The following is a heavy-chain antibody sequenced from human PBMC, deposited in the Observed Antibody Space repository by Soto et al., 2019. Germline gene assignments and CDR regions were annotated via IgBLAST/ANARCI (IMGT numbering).Heavy chain of an antibody. CDR1: GCTFSSYS. CDR3: AKRSSSWYHYYYYMDV. D-gene: IGHD6-13*01. J-gene: IGHJ6*03. CDR2: ISGSGGSI. V-gene: IGHV3-23*01. Sequence: GGSMSLSWASSGCTFSSYSWILVRQAPGKGLEWVSAISGSGGSIYYADSVKGRFTISRDNSKNTLYLQMNSLRAEDTAVYYCAKRSSSWYHYYYYMDVWGKGTTVTVSS.